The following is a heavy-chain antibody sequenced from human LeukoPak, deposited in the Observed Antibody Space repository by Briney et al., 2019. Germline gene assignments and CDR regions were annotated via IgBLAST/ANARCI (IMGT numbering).Heavy chain of an antibody. D-gene: IGHD3-9*01. V-gene: IGHV3-23*01. CDR2: ISASGGST. Sequence: GGSLRLSCAASGFTFSSYAMTWVRQAPGKGLEWVSTISASGGSTYYADSVKGRFTISRDNSKHTLYLQMNSLRAEDTAVYYCAKHDILIGYYNSSHRYYMDVWGKGTTATVSS. CDR3: AKHDILIGYYNSSHRYYMDV. CDR1: GFTFSSYA. J-gene: IGHJ6*03.